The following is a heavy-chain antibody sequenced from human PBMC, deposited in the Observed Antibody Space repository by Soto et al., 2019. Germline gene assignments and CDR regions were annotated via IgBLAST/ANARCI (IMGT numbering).Heavy chain of an antibody. V-gene: IGHV4-59*01. D-gene: IGHD6-25*01. J-gene: IGHJ5*02. CDR3: ARPHGGSSGWDNWFDP. CDR1: GGSISSYY. CDR2: IYYSGST. Sequence: QVQLQESGPGLVKPSETLSLTCTVSGGSISSYYWSWIRQPPGQGLEWIGYIYYSGSTNYNPSLKSRVTISVDTSKNQFSLKLSSVTAADTAVYYCARPHGGSSGWDNWFDPWGQGTLLTVSS.